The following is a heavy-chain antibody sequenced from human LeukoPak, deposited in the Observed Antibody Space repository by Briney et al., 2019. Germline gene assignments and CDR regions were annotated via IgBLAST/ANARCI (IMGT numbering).Heavy chain of an antibody. CDR2: IIPIFGTA. V-gene: IGHV1-69*13. Sequence: GASVKVSCKASGYTFTSYAFSWVRQAPGQGLEWMGGIIPIFGTANYAQKFQGRVTITADESTSTAYMELSSLRSEDTAVYYCAREEGSGGSGISNYYYYMDVWGKGTTVTVSS. J-gene: IGHJ6*03. D-gene: IGHD3-10*01. CDR1: GYTFTSYA. CDR3: AREEGSGGSGISNYYYYMDV.